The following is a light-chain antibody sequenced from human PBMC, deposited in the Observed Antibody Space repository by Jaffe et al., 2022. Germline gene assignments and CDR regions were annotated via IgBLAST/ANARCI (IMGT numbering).Light chain of an antibody. CDR3: QQYNNWPRT. Sequence: EIVMTQSPATLSESPGERATLACRTSQSVGSNVAWYQQKPGQAPRLLIHAASTKANGIPARFSGSGSGTEFTLTVSSLQSEDSAVYYCQQYNNWPRTFGQGTKVEIK. CDR1: QSVGSN. CDR2: AAS. J-gene: IGKJ1*01. V-gene: IGKV3-15*01.